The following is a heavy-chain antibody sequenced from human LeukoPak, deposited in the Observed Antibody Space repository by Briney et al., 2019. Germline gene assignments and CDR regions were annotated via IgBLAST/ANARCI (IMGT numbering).Heavy chain of an antibody. J-gene: IGHJ4*02. CDR3: ARGHCSSTSCKGYYFDY. Sequence: GGSLRLSCAASGFTFSSYEMNWVRQAPGKGLEWVSYISSSGSTIYYADSVKGRFTISRDNAKNSLYLQMNSLRAEDTAVYYCARGHCSSTSCKGYYFDYWGQGTLVTVSS. V-gene: IGHV3-48*03. D-gene: IGHD2-2*01. CDR2: ISSSGSTI. CDR1: GFTFSSYE.